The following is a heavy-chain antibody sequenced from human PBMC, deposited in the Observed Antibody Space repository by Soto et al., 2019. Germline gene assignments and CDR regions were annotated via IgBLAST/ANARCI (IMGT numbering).Heavy chain of an antibody. CDR3: ARTDYASWFDP. Sequence: QLQLQESDPGLVKPSETLSLTCTVSGDSISNNNYYWGWIRQPPGKGLEWIGSIYYSGSTYYNPSLKSRVTISVDTSKNQFSLRLNSLTAADTAIYYCARTDYASWFDPWGQGTLVIVSS. V-gene: IGHV4-39*01. CDR1: GDSISNNNYY. J-gene: IGHJ5*02. D-gene: IGHD4-17*01. CDR2: IYYSGST.